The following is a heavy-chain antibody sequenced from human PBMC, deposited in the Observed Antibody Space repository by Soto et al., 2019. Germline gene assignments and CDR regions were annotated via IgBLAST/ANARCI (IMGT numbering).Heavy chain of an antibody. CDR3: ARSGAPAGY. CDR2: VSAYNGNT. CDR1: GYTFTSYA. J-gene: IGHJ4*02. Sequence: QVQLVQSGAEVKKPGATVKVSCKAPGYTFTSYAISWVRQAPGQGLEWMGWVSAYNGNTNYAQKLQGRVTMTTATSTTTAYMELRSLRFDDTAVYYCARSGAPAGYWGQGTLVTVPS. D-gene: IGHD3-10*01. V-gene: IGHV1-18*01.